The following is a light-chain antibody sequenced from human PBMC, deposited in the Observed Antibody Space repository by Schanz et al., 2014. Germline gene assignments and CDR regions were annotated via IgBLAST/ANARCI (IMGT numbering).Light chain of an antibody. J-gene: IGKJ1*01. V-gene: IGKV3-15*01. Sequence: EIVMTQSPATLSVSPGESATLSCRASQSVSSKLAWYQQKPGQAPRLLIYGASTRATGIPARFSGSGSGTEFTLTISSLQSEDFAVYYCQQCISWPWTFGQGTKVETK. CDR2: GAS. CDR3: QQCISWPWT. CDR1: QSVSSK.